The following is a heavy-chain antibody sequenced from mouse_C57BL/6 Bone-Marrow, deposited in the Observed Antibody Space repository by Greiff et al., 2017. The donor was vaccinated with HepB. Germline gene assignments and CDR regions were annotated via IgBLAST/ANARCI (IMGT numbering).Heavy chain of an antibody. D-gene: IGHD2-2*01. CDR1: GYTFTSYW. CDR2: INPSSGYT. J-gene: IGHJ4*01. CDR3: ARSFYGYGGYAMDY. Sequence: VQLQQSGAELAKPGASVKLSCKASGYTFTSYWMHWVKQRPGQGLEWIGYINPSSGYTKYDQKFKDKATLTADKSSSTAYMQRSSLTYEDSAVYYCARSFYGYGGYAMDYWGQGTSVTVSS. V-gene: IGHV1-7*01.